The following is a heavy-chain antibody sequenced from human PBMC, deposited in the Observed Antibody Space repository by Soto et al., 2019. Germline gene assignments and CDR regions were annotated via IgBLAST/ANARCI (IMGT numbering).Heavy chain of an antibody. CDR3: ARVSTYYFDSSGSYTSDY. J-gene: IGHJ4*02. CDR1: GASVGSGSFY. CDR2: VFFSGST. V-gene: IGHV4-61*01. Sequence: SETLSLTCTVSGASVGSGSFYWSWIRQPPGKGLEWIGYVFFSGSTNYNPSLKSRVTISIDTSKNQFSLKLVSVTAADTAVYYCARVSTYYFDSSGSYTSDYWGQGTLVTVSS. D-gene: IGHD3-22*01.